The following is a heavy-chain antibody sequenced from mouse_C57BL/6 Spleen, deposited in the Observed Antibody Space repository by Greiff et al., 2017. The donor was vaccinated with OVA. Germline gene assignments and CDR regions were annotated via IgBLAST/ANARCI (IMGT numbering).Heavy chain of an antibody. CDR3: ARGTAQAGSY. CDR2: ISYDGSN. J-gene: IGHJ3*01. V-gene: IGHV3-6*01. Sequence: EVQVVESGPGLVKPSQSLSLTCSVTGYSITSGYYWNWIRQFPGNKLEWMGYISYDGSNNYNPSLKNRISITRDTSKNQFFLKLNSVTTEDTATYYCARGTAQAGSYWGQGTLVTVSA. CDR1: GYSITSGYY. D-gene: IGHD3-1*01.